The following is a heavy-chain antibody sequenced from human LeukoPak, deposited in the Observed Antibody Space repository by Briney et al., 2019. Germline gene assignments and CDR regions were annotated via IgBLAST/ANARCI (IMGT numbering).Heavy chain of an antibody. D-gene: IGHD2-2*01. CDR3: AREGRIVVVPAALDY. Sequence: GRSLRLSCAASGFTFSSYAMHWVRQAPGKGLEWVAVISYDGSNKYYADSVKGRFTISRDNSKNTLYLQMNSLRAEGTAVYYCAREGRIVVVPAALDYWGQGTLVTVSS. CDR2: ISYDGSNK. V-gene: IGHV3-30*04. J-gene: IGHJ4*02. CDR1: GFTFSSYA.